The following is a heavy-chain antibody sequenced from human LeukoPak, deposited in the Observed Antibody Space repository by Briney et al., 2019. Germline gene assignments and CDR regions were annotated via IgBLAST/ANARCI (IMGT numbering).Heavy chain of an antibody. CDR3: ARGRKGSTMSDY. D-gene: IGHD3-10*02. V-gene: IGHV1-2*04. CDR2: INPNSGGT. J-gene: IGHJ4*02. Sequence: ASVKVSCKASGYTFTGYYMHWVRQAPGQGLEWMGWINPNSGGTNYAQKFQGWVTMTRDTSISTAYMKLSRLRSDDTAVYYCARGRKGSTMSDYWGQGTLVTVSS. CDR1: GYTFTGYY.